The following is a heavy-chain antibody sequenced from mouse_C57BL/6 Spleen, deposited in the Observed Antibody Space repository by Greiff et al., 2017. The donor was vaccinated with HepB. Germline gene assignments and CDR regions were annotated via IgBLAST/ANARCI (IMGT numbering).Heavy chain of an antibody. Sequence: QVQLQQPGAELVKPGASVKLSCKASGYTFTSYWMQWVKQRPGQGLEWIGEIDPSDSYTNYNQKFKGKATLTVDTSSSTAYMQLSSLTSEDSAVYYCARPYYYYGSSYGYFDVWGTGTTVTVSS. CDR2: IDPSDSYT. V-gene: IGHV1-50*01. CDR1: GYTFTSYW. J-gene: IGHJ1*03. D-gene: IGHD1-1*01. CDR3: ARPYYYYGSSYGYFDV.